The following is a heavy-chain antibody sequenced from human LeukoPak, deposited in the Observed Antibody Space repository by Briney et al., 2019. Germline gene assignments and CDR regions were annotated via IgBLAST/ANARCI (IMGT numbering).Heavy chain of an antibody. D-gene: IGHD3-22*01. V-gene: IGHV3-30-3*01. J-gene: IGHJ4*02. CDR3: ARAHLYDSSGYYAPIDY. CDR2: ISYDGSNK. CDR1: GFTFSSYA. Sequence: GGSLRLSCAASGFTFSSYAMHWVRQAPGKGLEWVAVISYDGSNKYYADSVKGRFTISRDNSKNTLYLQMNSLRAEDTAVYYCARAHLYDSSGYYAPIDYWGQGTLVTVSS.